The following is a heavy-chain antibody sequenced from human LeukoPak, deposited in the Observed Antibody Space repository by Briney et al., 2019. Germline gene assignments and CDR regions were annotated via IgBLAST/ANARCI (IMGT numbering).Heavy chain of an antibody. CDR2: IYYSGST. Sequence: SETLSLTCTVSGGSISSYYWSWIRQPPGKGLEWIGYIYYSGSTNYNPPLKSRVTISVDTSKNQFSLKLSSVTAADTAVYYCARHEDYYDSSGYTSEYFQHWGQGTLVTVSS. D-gene: IGHD3-22*01. J-gene: IGHJ1*01. CDR1: GGSISSYY. CDR3: ARHEDYYDSSGYTSEYFQH. V-gene: IGHV4-59*08.